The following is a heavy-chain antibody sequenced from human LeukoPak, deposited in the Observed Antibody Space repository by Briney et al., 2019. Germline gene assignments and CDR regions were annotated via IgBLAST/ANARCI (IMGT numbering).Heavy chain of an antibody. CDR1: GGSINSYY. D-gene: IGHD1-26*01. CDR3: ARGWELLGFDY. J-gene: IGHJ4*02. V-gene: IGHV4-59*01. CDR2: IYYSGST. Sequence: SETLSLTCTVSGGSINSYYWSWIRQPPGKGLEWIGYIYYSGSTNYNPSLKSRVTISVDTSKNQFSLKLSSVTAADTAVYYCARGWELLGFDYWGQGTLVTVSS.